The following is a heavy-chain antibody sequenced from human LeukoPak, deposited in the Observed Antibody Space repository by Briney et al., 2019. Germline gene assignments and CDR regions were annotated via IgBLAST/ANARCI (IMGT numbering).Heavy chain of an antibody. J-gene: IGHJ4*02. CDR1: GGSISSSSYY. CDR3: ARLHNPLLYLDY. V-gene: IGHV4-39*01. Sequence: PSETLSLTCTVSGGSISSSSYYWGWIRQPPGKGLEWIGSIYYSGSTYYNPSLKSRVTISVDTSRYQFSLKLSSVTAADTAVYYCARLHNPLLYLDYWGQGTLVTVSS. D-gene: IGHD2-15*01. CDR2: IYYSGST.